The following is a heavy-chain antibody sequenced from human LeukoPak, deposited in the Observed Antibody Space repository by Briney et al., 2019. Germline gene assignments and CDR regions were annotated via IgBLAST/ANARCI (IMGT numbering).Heavy chain of an antibody. CDR2: ISYDGSNK. V-gene: IGHV3-30-3*01. Sequence: GGSLRLSCAASGFTFSTYTMHWVRQAPGKGLEWVAVISYDGSNKYYADSVKGRFTISRDNSKNTLYLQMNSLRAEDTAVYYCAREYYDFWSGYLFGYWGQGTLVTVSS. CDR1: GFTFSTYT. J-gene: IGHJ4*02. CDR3: AREYYDFWSGYLFGY. D-gene: IGHD3-3*01.